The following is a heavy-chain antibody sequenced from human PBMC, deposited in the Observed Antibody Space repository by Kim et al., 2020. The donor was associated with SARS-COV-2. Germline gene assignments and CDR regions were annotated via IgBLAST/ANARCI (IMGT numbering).Heavy chain of an antibody. CDR3: ANGFPEGYSYGPLDY. J-gene: IGHJ4*02. Sequence: AAAVQGRFTFPRNNTKNTVDLQMNSLRDEDTAVYYCANGFPEGYSYGPLDYWGQGTLVTVSS. D-gene: IGHD5-18*01. V-gene: IGHV3-23*01.